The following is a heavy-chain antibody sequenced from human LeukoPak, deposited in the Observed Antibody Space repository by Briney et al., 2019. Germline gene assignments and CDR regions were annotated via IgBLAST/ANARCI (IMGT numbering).Heavy chain of an antibody. CDR1: GGSISTYY. CDR3: ASSTSGWHAS. J-gene: IGHJ5*02. CDR2: IYYSGST. V-gene: IGHV4-59*01. Sequence: SETLSPSCTVSGGSISTYYWSWIRQPPGKGLEWIGYIYYSGSTKYNPSLKSRVTMSVDTSKNQFSLKLSSVTAADTAVYYCASSTSGWHASWGQGTLVTVSS. D-gene: IGHD6-19*01.